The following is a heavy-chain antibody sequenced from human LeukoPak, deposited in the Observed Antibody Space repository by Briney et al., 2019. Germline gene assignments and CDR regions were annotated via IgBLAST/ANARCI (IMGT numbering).Heavy chain of an antibody. CDR2: IGADSGNT. CDR3: AKNRGATWWDLVDY. D-gene: IGHD1-26*01. Sequence: ASVKVSCKASGHTFTNFGITWVRQAPGQGLEWMGWIGADSGNTNYAQKFQGRVTLSIDASTSTAYIELRTLGSDDTAVYFCAKNRGATWWDLVDYWGQGTLVTVSS. CDR1: GHTFTNFG. V-gene: IGHV1-18*01. J-gene: IGHJ4*02.